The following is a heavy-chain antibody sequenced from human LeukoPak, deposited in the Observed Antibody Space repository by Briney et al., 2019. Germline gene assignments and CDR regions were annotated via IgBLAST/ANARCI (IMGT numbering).Heavy chain of an antibody. J-gene: IGHJ3*02. Sequence: ASVKVSCKVSGYTLTELSMHWVRQAPGKGLEWMGGFDPEDGETIYAQKFQGRVTMNEDTSTDTAYMELSSLRSEDTAVYYCATAGDIVVVDAFDIWGQGTMVTVSS. CDR1: GYTLTELS. D-gene: IGHD2-2*01. CDR3: ATAGDIVVVDAFDI. V-gene: IGHV1-24*01. CDR2: FDPEDGET.